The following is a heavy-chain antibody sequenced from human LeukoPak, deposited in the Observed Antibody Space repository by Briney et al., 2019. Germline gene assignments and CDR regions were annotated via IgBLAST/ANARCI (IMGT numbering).Heavy chain of an antibody. V-gene: IGHV3-23*01. Sequence: GGSLRLSCAASGFTFSSYAMSWVRQAPGKGLEWVSAISGSGGSTYYADSVKGRFTISRDNSKNTLYLQMNSLRAEDTAVYYCARDLTLAVAGNYYYYGMDVWGQGTTVTVSS. J-gene: IGHJ6*02. D-gene: IGHD6-19*01. CDR2: ISGSGGST. CDR1: GFTFSSYA. CDR3: ARDLTLAVAGNYYYYGMDV.